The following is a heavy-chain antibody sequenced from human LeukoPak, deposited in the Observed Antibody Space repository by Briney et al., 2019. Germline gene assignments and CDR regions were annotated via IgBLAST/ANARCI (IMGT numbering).Heavy chain of an antibody. CDR2: IKQDGSEK. Sequence: PGGSLGLSCTASGFTFSWYWMNWVRQAPGKGLEWVAKIKQDGSEKYYVDSVKGRFTISRDNAKNSLYLQMNSLRAEDTAVYYCAQTSRGNVDNDYWGQGTLVTVSS. J-gene: IGHJ4*02. CDR3: AQTSRGNVDNDY. V-gene: IGHV3-7*03. D-gene: IGHD5-12*01. CDR1: GFTFSWYW.